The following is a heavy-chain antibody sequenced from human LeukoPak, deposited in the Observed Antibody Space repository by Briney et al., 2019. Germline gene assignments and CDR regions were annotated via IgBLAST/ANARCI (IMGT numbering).Heavy chain of an antibody. CDR2: IKQDESEK. D-gene: IGHD3-3*01. Sequence: GGSLRLSCAASGFTFSSYWMSWVRQAPGKGLEWVANIKQDESEKYYVDSVKGRFTISRDNAKNSLYLQMNSLRAEDTAVYYCARDWYRSGYYSYLSYYYYMDVWGKGTTVTVSS. CDR1: GFTFSSYW. CDR3: ARDWYRSGYYSYLSYYYYMDV. V-gene: IGHV3-7*01. J-gene: IGHJ6*03.